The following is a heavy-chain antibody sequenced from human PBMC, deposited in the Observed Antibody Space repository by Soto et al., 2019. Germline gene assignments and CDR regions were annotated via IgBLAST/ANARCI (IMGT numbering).Heavy chain of an antibody. CDR3: ARLAAAGPYYYGMDV. V-gene: IGHV4-59*06. CDR1: GGSISGYS. D-gene: IGHD6-13*01. Sequence: SETLSLPCTVSGGSISGYSWSWIRQYPGKGLEWIGYIYYSGSTYYNPSLKSRVTISVDTSKNQFSLKLSSVTAADTAVYYCARLAAAGPYYYGMDVWGQGTTVTVSS. J-gene: IGHJ6*02. CDR2: IYYSGST.